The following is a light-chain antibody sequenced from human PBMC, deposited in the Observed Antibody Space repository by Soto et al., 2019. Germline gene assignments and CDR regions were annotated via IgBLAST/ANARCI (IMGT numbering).Light chain of an antibody. V-gene: IGKV1-5*03. CDR2: KAS. CDR1: QNINAW. Sequence: DIQMTQSPSTLSASIGDRVTITCRASQNINAWLAWYQQQPGKAPRLLIYKASSLQSGVPSRFSGTGSVTEFTLTISSLQPDEFATYYCQQYKSFWTFGQGTKVEIK. J-gene: IGKJ1*01. CDR3: QQYKSFWT.